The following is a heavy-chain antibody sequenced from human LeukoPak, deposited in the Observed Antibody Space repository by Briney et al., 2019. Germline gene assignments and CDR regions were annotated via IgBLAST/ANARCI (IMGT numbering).Heavy chain of an antibody. CDR2: IKSKTDDGTT. CDR3: TTGGLWYVVY. D-gene: IGHD6-13*01. CDR1: GFTFGNAW. V-gene: IGHV3-15*01. J-gene: IGHJ4*02. Sequence: PGGSLRLSCAASGFTFGNAWMSWVRQVPGKGLEWVGRIKSKTDDGTTDYAAPVIGRFNISRDDSKNTLYLQMNSLKSEDTALYYCTTGGLWYVVYWGQGILVTVSS.